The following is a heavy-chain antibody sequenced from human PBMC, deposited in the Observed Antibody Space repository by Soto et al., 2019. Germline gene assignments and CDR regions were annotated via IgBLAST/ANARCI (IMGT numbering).Heavy chain of an antibody. CDR3: ARGSYVDY. V-gene: IGHV1-18*01. Sequence: QVHLVQSGAEVKKPGASVKVSCKGSGYDFTTYGIPWVRQAPGQGLEWMAWISAHNGNTDYSQKLQGRVTVTRDTSTSTAYMELRSLRSDDTAVYYCARGSYVDYWGQGALVTVSS. CDR1: GYDFTTYG. D-gene: IGHD3-10*01. J-gene: IGHJ4*02. CDR2: ISAHNGNT.